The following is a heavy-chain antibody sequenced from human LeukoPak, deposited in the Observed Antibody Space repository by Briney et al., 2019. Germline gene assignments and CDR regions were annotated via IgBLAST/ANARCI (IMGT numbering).Heavy chain of an antibody. J-gene: IGHJ6*03. V-gene: IGHV3-23*01. D-gene: IGHD4-17*01. CDR3: AKAEYGDPDSYYYYMDV. CDR2: ISGSGGST. CDR1: GFTFSSYA. Sequence: GGSLRLSCAASGFTFSSYAMGWVRQAPGKGLEWVSTISGSGGSTLYADSVKGRFTISRDNSKNTLYLQMNSLRAEDTAVYYCAKAEYGDPDSYYYYMDVWGKGTTVTVSS.